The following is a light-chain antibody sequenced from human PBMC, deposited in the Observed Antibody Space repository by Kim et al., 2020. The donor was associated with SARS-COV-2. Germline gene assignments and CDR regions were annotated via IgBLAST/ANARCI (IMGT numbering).Light chain of an antibody. CDR2: DAS. CDR1: QSISSNY. Sequence: LSPGERATLSCRASQSISSNYLAWYQQKPGQSPRLFIYDASTRATGIPDRFSGSGSGTDFTLTISRLEPEDFAVYYCQQYGSSPQTFGQGTKLEI. J-gene: IGKJ2*01. CDR3: QQYGSSPQT. V-gene: IGKV3-20*01.